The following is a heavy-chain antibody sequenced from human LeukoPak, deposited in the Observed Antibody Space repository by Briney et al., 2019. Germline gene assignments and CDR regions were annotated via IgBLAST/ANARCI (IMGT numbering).Heavy chain of an antibody. Sequence: SGTLSLTCAVSGGSISSSNWWSWVRQPPGKELEWIGEIYHSGSTNYNPSLKSRVTISVDKSKNQFSLKLSSVTAADTAVYYCARLDYGDFGAFDIWGQGTMVTVSS. CDR2: IYHSGST. J-gene: IGHJ3*02. V-gene: IGHV4-4*02. CDR3: ARLDYGDFGAFDI. D-gene: IGHD4-17*01. CDR1: GGSISSSNW.